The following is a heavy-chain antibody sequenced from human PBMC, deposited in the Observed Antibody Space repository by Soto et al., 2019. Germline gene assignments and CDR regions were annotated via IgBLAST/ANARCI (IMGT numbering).Heavy chain of an antibody. J-gene: IGHJ4*02. CDR2: ISGGGTTI. V-gene: IGHV3-48*02. CDR3: ARDSSSWKRTDY. Sequence: WGSLRLACAASGFTVSSYSMNWFRQAPGEGLEWLSYISGGGTTIYYADSVKGRFTISRDNAKNSLYLQMNSLRDEDTAVYYCARDSSSWKRTDYWGQGTLVTVSS. CDR1: GFTVSSYS. D-gene: IGHD6-13*01.